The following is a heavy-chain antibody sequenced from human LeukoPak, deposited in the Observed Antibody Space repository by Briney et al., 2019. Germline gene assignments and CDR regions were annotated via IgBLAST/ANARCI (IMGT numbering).Heavy chain of an antibody. CDR2: MYHSGDT. CDR1: GYSVSSGYY. Sequence: SETLSLTCTVSGYSVSSGYYWGWIRQPPGKGLEWIGSMYHSGDTYYNPSLKSRVTISVDTSKNQFSLKLSSVTAADTAVYYCARGGGRNSYGLRNFDYWGQGTLVTVSS. J-gene: IGHJ4*02. V-gene: IGHV4-38-2*02. CDR3: ARGGGRNSYGLRNFDY. D-gene: IGHD5-18*01.